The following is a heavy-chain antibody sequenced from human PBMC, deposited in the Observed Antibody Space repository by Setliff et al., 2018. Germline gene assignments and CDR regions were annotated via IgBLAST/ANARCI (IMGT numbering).Heavy chain of an antibody. Sequence: GGSLRLSCAASGFRFSDLYMSWVRQVPGKGLEWLSKISGDGNTVYYADSVRGRFTISRDNAKNSLYLQMNSLRAEDTAVYYCARENYYVSSGYYYGVDYWGQGTLVTVSS. CDR3: ARENYYVSSGYYYGVDY. CDR2: ISGDGNTV. CDR1: GFRFSDLY. V-gene: IGHV3-11*01. J-gene: IGHJ4*02. D-gene: IGHD3-22*01.